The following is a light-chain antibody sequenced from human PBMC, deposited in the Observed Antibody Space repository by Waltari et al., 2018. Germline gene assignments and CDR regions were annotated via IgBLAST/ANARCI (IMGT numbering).Light chain of an antibody. J-gene: IGKJ4*01. V-gene: IGKV2-28*01. CDR3: MQGLQSPT. CDR1: PGLLHTHGNTY. Sequence: DIVMTQSPLSLPVTPGAAASLSCRSNPGLLHTHGNTYLDWYLQRPGQSPQLLIYWGSNRASGVPDRFSGSGSGTDFTLKISRVEADDVGIYYCMQGLQSPTFGGGTKVEIK. CDR2: WGS.